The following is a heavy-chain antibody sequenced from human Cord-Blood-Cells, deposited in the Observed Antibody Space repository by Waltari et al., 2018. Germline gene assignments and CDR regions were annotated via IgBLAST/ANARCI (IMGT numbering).Heavy chain of an antibody. V-gene: IGHV4-34*01. D-gene: IGHD2-21*01. CDR3: AGHRANCWGVTYYCDY. CDR1: VGSFSGYY. J-gene: IGHJ4*01. CDR2: INQSGST. Sequence: QVQLQQWGAGLLKPSGTLSLTCAVYVGSFSGYYWSWIRPPPGNGLEWIGEINQSGSTNYHRTLESRVSISVARSTGQSALGLSSVTAADTAVYYWAGHRANCWGVTYYCDYTGHGTLVTVS.